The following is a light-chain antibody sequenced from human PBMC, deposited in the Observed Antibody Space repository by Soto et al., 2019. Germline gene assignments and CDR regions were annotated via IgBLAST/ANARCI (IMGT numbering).Light chain of an antibody. V-gene: IGKV1-5*03. Sequence: DIQMTQSPSTLSASVGDRVTIACRASQSISSWLAWYQQKPGKAPKLLIYKASSLESGVPSRFSGSGSGTEFTLTISSLQPDDFATYYCQQYNSYSLTFGGGTKVEIK. CDR1: QSISSW. CDR3: QQYNSYSLT. CDR2: KAS. J-gene: IGKJ4*01.